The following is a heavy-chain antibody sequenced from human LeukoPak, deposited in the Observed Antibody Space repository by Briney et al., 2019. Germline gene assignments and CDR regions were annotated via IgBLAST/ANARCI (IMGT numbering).Heavy chain of an antibody. V-gene: IGHV1-18*01. Sequence: ASVKVSCKAPGYTFSNSGISWVRQAPGQGLEWMGWISTNSGTTNYAHNLQGRLTMTTDTSTSTAYMELRNLKSDDTAVYYCARSGGYYFYMDVWGKGTTVTVSS. CDR3: ARSGGYYFYMDV. D-gene: IGHD1-26*01. CDR2: ISTNSGTT. J-gene: IGHJ6*03. CDR1: GYTFSNSG.